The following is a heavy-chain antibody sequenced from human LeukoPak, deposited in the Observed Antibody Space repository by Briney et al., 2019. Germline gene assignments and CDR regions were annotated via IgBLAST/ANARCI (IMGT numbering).Heavy chain of an antibody. Sequence: SGTLSLTCTVSGYSISSGYYWGWIRQPPGKGLEWIGSIYHSGSTYYNPSLKSRVTISVDTSKNQFSLKLSSVTAADTAVYYCARDLDCSSTSCLNWFDPWGQGTLVTVSS. CDR1: GYSISSGYY. J-gene: IGHJ5*02. D-gene: IGHD2-2*01. V-gene: IGHV4-38-2*02. CDR2: IYHSGST. CDR3: ARDLDCSSTSCLNWFDP.